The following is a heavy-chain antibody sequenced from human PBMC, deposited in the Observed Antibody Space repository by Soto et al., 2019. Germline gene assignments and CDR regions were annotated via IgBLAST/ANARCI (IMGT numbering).Heavy chain of an antibody. D-gene: IGHD1-26*01. CDR2: INPNSGNT. V-gene: IGHV1-8*01. CDR3: ARDHGSSELVYYYYGTDV. Sequence: ASVKVSCKASGYTFTSYDINWVRQATGQGLEWMGWINPNSGNTGYAQKFQGRVTMTRNTSISTAYMELSSLRSEDTAVYYCARDHGSSELVYYYYGTDVWGQGTTVTVSS. CDR1: GYTFTSYD. J-gene: IGHJ6*02.